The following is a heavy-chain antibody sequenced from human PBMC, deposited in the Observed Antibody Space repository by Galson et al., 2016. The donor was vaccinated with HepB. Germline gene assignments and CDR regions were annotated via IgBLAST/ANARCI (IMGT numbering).Heavy chain of an antibody. CDR1: GYTFANYY. D-gene: IGHD2-2*01. Sequence: SVKVSCKVSGYTFANYYVTWVRQAPGQGLEWMGCVRTDNGDTNYAQKLQDRVAMTADTSTSTAYMELRSLRSDDTAVYYCARGHRTGTNCYWNFDYWGQGTLVTVSP. CDR3: ARGHRTGTNCYWNFDY. J-gene: IGHJ4*02. V-gene: IGHV1-18*01. CDR2: VRTDNGDT.